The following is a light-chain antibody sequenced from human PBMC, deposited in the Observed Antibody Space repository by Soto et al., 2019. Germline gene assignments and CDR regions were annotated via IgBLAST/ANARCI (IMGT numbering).Light chain of an antibody. CDR2: EDN. J-gene: IGLJ3*02. V-gene: IGLV6-57*03. CDR3: QSYVSSVWV. Sequence: NFMLTQPHSVSESPGKTVTISCTRTSGSIASNYVQWYQQRPGSAPTTVIYEDNQRPSGVPDRFSGSIDSSSNSASLTISGLKTEDEADYYCQSYVSSVWVFGGGTQLTVL. CDR1: SGSIASNY.